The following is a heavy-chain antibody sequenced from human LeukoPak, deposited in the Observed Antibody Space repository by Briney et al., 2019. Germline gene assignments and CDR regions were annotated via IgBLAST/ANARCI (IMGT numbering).Heavy chain of an antibody. CDR1: GDSMNNGGHY. Sequence: PSETLSLTCTVSGDSMNNGGHYWTWIRQHPAKGLEWIVYIYSSGNTFYNPSLRSRITISVDTSKSQFSLKLSSVTAADTAVYYCASYSSSLEYFHPWGQGTLVTVSS. J-gene: IGHJ1*01. CDR3: ASYSSSLEYFHP. D-gene: IGHD6-13*01. CDR2: IYSSGNT. V-gene: IGHV4-31*03.